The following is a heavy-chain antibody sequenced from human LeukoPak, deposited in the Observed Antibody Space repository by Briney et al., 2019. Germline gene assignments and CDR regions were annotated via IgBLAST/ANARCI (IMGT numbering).Heavy chain of an antibody. D-gene: IGHD3-10*02. Sequence: GGSLRLSCAASGFTFSSYWMHWVRQAPGKGLVWVSRISSDGSSTSYADSVKGRFTISRDNAKNTLYLQMNSLRAEDTAVYYCACSRTFDYWGQGTLVTVSS. V-gene: IGHV3-74*01. CDR3: ACSRTFDY. CDR2: ISSDGSST. J-gene: IGHJ4*02. CDR1: GFTFSSYW.